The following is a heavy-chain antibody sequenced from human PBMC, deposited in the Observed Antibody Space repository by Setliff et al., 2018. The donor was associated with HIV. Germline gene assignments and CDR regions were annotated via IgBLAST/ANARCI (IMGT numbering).Heavy chain of an antibody. CDR2: IYHSGST. D-gene: IGHD3-10*01. CDR1: SYSISSGYY. CDR3: ARVQVSGTYPIDY. Sequence: SETLSLTCAVSSYSISSGYYWGWIRQPPGKGLEWIGNIYHSGSTYYNPSPKSRVTISVDTSKNQFSLKLSSVTAADTAVYYCARVQVSGTYPIDYWGQGTLVTVSS. V-gene: IGHV4-38-2*01. J-gene: IGHJ4*02.